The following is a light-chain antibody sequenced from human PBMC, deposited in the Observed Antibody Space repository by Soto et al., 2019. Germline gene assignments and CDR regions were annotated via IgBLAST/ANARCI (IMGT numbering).Light chain of an antibody. J-gene: IGKJ5*01. V-gene: IGKV3D-20*02. Sequence: EIVLTQSPGTLSLSPVERATLSCRASQSVAGSYLAWYQHKPGQAPRLLIYGTSSRATGIPDRFSGSGSGTDFTLTIDNLEPEDFAIYYCQQRSNWPPITFGQGTRLEIK. CDR3: QQRSNWPPIT. CDR2: GTS. CDR1: QSVAGSY.